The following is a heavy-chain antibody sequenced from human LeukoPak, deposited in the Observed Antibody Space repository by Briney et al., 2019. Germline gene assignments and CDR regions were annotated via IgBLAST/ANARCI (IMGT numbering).Heavy chain of an antibody. D-gene: IGHD3-16*01. CDR2: ISGSGGST. CDR3: AKGYYDYVWGGYYFDY. Sequence: GGSLRLSCAASGLTFSSYAMSWVRQAPGKGLEWVSAISGSGGSTHSADSVQGRFNISRDNSRDPLYLQMNSLRAEDTAVYYCAKGYYDYVWGGYYFDYWGQGTLVTVSS. J-gene: IGHJ4*02. V-gene: IGHV3-23*01. CDR1: GLTFSSYA.